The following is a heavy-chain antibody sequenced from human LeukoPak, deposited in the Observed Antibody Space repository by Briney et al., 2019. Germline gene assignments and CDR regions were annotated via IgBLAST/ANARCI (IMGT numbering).Heavy chain of an antibody. CDR1: GFTFSSYA. Sequence: PGGSLRLSCAASGFTFSSYAMSWVRQAPGKGLEWVSAISGSGGRTYYADSVKGRFTIFRDNSKNTLYLQMNSLRAEDTAVYYCAKVPLYYYYYMDVWGKGTTVTVSS. CDR3: AKVPLYYYYYMDV. J-gene: IGHJ6*03. V-gene: IGHV3-23*01. CDR2: ISGSGGRT.